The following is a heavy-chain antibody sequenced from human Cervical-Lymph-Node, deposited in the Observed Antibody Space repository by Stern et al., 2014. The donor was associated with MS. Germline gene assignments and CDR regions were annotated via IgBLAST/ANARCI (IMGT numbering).Heavy chain of an antibody. CDR3: ARDLFGEPFDY. CDR2: INTNIGHT. D-gene: IGHD3-10*02. J-gene: IGHJ4*02. V-gene: IGHV1-2*02. Sequence: QVQLVESGAELKRPGASVKVSCKASGYTFTDYYIHWVRQAPGQGLEWMGWINTNIGHTNYAQKFQGRVTMTRDTSINTAYMELTRLRSDDTAVYFCARDLFGEPFDYWGQGTLITVSS. CDR1: GYTFTDYY.